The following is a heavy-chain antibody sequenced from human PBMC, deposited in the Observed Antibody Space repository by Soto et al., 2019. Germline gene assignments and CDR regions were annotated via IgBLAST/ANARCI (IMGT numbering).Heavy chain of an antibody. Sequence: QVQLVQSGAEVKKPGASVKVSCKASGYTFTSYGISWVRQAPGQGLEWMGWISAYNGNTNYAQKLQGRVTMTTDTSTSTAYMEPRSLRSDDTAVYYCASGGIAARPYYYYYGMDVWGQGTTVTVSS. CDR3: ASGGIAARPYYYYYGMDV. CDR1: GYTFTSYG. CDR2: ISAYNGNT. D-gene: IGHD6-6*01. V-gene: IGHV1-18*01. J-gene: IGHJ6*02.